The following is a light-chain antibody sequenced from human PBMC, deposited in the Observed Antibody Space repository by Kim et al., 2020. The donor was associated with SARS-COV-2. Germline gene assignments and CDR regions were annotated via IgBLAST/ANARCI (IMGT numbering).Light chain of an antibody. CDR1: QDIRND. CDR2: GAS. J-gene: IGKJ5*01. V-gene: IGKV1-17*01. CDR3: LQHNAYPIT. Sequence: ASVGDRGTITCRASQDIRNDLGWYQQNPGRAPKRLIYGASSLQSGVPSRFSGSGSGTEFTLTISSLQPEDFATYFCLQHNAYPITFGQGTRLEIK.